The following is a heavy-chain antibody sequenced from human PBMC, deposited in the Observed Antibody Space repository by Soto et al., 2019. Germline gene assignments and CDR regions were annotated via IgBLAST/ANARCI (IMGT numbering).Heavy chain of an antibody. Sequence: QVQLVQSGAEMKKPGSSVKVSCKASGGTFSSYTISWVRQAPGQGLEWMGRIIPILGIANYAQKFQGRVTITADKSTSTAYMELSSLRSEDTAVYYCVREEYYYGSGAFFDYWGQGTLVTVSS. J-gene: IGHJ4*02. CDR1: GGTFSSYT. CDR3: VREEYYYGSGAFFDY. CDR2: IIPILGIA. V-gene: IGHV1-69*08. D-gene: IGHD3-10*01.